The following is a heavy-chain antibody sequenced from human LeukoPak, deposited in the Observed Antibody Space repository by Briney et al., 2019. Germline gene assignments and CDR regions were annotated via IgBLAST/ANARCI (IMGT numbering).Heavy chain of an antibody. CDR3: ARPGGDSSSCYGQFDC. CDR2: IIPIFGTA. Sequence: SVKVSCKASGGTFSSYAISWVRQAPGQGLEWMGRIIPIFGTANYAQKFQGRVTITTDESTSTAYMELSSLRSEDTAVYYCARPGGDSSSCYGQFDCWGQGTLVTVSS. J-gene: IGHJ4*02. V-gene: IGHV1-69*05. CDR1: GGTFSSYA. D-gene: IGHD6-13*01.